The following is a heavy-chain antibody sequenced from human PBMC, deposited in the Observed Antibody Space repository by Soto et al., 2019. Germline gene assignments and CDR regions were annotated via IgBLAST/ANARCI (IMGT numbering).Heavy chain of an antibody. D-gene: IGHD3-10*01. CDR2: ISGSGGTA. CDR1: GFTFSSYA. J-gene: IGHJ4*02. Sequence: EVQLLESGGGSVQPGGTLRLSCAASGFTFSSYAMHWVRRPPGKGLEWVSSISGSGGTAYYADSVKGRFSNSRDSLVNTLYLQVNSLRAADTAVYYCAKGRGQNCNFDYWGQATLVTVS. V-gene: IGHV3-23*01. CDR3: AKGRGQNCNFDY.